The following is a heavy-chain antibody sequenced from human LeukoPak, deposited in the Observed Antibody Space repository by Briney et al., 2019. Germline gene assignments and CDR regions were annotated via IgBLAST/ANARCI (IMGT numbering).Heavy chain of an antibody. CDR1: GFTVSSNY. CDR3: ARGGRFLEWLSPRRNAFDI. J-gene: IGHJ3*02. Sequence: RPGGSLRLSCAASGFTVSSNYMSWVRQAPGKGLEWVSVIYSGGSTYYADSVKGRFTISRDNSKNTLYLQMNSLRAEDTAVYYCARGGRFLEWLSPRRNAFDIWGQGTMVTVSS. D-gene: IGHD3-3*01. V-gene: IGHV3-66*01. CDR2: IYSGGST.